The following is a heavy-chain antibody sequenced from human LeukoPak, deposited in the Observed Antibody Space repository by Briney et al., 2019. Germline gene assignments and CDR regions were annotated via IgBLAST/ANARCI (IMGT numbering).Heavy chain of an antibody. D-gene: IGHD6-6*01. CDR1: GGSFGGYY. CDR3: AREARIAARPGFDY. CDR2: INHSGRT. V-gene: IGHV4-34*01. J-gene: IGHJ4*02. Sequence: SETLSLTCAVYGGSFGGYYWSWIRQPPGKGLEWIGEINHSGRTNYTPPLKSRVTISVDTSKNQFSLKLSSVTAADTAVYYCAREARIAARPGFDYWGQGTLVTVSS.